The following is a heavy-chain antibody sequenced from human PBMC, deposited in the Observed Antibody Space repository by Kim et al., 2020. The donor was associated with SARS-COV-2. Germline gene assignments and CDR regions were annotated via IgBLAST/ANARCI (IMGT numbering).Heavy chain of an antibody. Sequence: VKGRFTIPRDNAKNSRYLQMNSLRAEDTAVYYCARSDTAMVYYYYYGMDVWGQGTTVTVSS. D-gene: IGHD5-18*01. V-gene: IGHV3-21*01. CDR3: ARSDTAMVYYYYYGMDV. J-gene: IGHJ6*02.